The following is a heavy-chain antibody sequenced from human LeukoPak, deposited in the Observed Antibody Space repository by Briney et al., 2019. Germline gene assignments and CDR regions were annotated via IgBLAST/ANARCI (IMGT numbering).Heavy chain of an antibody. D-gene: IGHD3-22*01. CDR2: INHSGST. J-gene: IGHJ2*01. Sequence: SETLSLTCTVSGGSISSYYWSWIRQPPGKGLEWIGEINHSGSTNYNPSLKSRVTISVDTSKNQFSLKLSSVTAADTAVYYCARGGITMTSNWYFDLWGRGTLVTVSS. V-gene: IGHV4-34*01. CDR1: GGSISSYY. CDR3: ARGGITMTSNWYFDL.